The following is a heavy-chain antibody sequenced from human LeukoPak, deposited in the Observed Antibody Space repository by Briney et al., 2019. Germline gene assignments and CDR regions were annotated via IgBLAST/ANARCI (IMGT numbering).Heavy chain of an antibody. CDR2: TYYRSHWYN. Sequence: SQTLSLTCAISGDSVSSNSASWNWIRQSPSRGLEWLGRTYYRSHWYNDYALSVKSRITINPDTSKNQFSLHLNSVTPEDTAVYYCARGWFGELNWFDPWGQGTLVTVSS. CDR3: ARGWFGELNWFDP. V-gene: IGHV6-1*01. J-gene: IGHJ5*02. D-gene: IGHD3-10*01. CDR1: GDSVSSNSAS.